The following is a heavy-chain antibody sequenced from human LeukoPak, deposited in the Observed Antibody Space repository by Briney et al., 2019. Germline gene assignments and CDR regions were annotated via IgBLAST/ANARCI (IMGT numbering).Heavy chain of an antibody. Sequence: PSETLSLTCAVYGGSFSGYYWSWIRQAPGKGLEWIGEINHSGSTNYNPSLKSRVTISVDTSKNQFSLKLSSVTAADTAVYYCARGPSLYSHYYYYGMDVWGQGTTVTVSS. CDR2: INHSGST. V-gene: IGHV4-34*01. J-gene: IGHJ6*02. CDR3: ARGPSLYSHYYYYGMDV. CDR1: GGSFSGYY. D-gene: IGHD5-18*01.